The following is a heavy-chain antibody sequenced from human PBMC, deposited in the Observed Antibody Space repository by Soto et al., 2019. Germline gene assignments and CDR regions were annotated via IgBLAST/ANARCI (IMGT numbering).Heavy chain of an antibody. J-gene: IGHJ6*02. CDR2: IIPIFGTA. Sequence: SVKVSCKASGGTFTSYAISWVRQAPGQGLEWMGGIIPIFGTANYAQKFQGRVTITADKSTSTAYMELSSLRSEDTAVYYCGGGARQNYYYYGMDVWGQGTTVTVSS. CDR3: GGGARQNYYYYGMDV. CDR1: GGTFTSYA. D-gene: IGHD6-6*01. V-gene: IGHV1-69*06.